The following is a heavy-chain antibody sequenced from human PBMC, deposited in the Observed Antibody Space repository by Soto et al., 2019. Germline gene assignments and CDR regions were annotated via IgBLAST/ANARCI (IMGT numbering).Heavy chain of an antibody. D-gene: IGHD2-2*01. V-gene: IGHV5-51*01. CDR2: IYPGDSDT. CDR3: ARDDCSGTTCYEFDY. J-gene: IGHJ4*02. Sequence: GESLKISCKGSGYIFTNYWIGWVRQMPGKGLEWMGIIYPGDSDTRYSPSFQGQVTISADKSINTAYLQWSSLKASDTAMYYCARDDCSGTTCYEFDYWGQGTQVTVSS. CDR1: GYIFTNYW.